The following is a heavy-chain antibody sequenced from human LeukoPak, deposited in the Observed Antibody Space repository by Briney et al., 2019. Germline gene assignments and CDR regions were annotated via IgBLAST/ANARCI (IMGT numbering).Heavy chain of an antibody. J-gene: IGHJ4*02. CDR1: GYTFTGYY. Sequence: ASVKVSCKASGYTFTGYYMHWVRQAPGQGLEWMGWINPNSGGTNYAQKFQGTVTMTRDTSASTVYMEVSSLRSEDTAVYYCARDRRAGTGGGGGDYWGQGTLVTVSS. CDR2: INPNSGGT. V-gene: IGHV1-2*02. D-gene: IGHD6-19*01. CDR3: ARDRRAGTGGGGGDY.